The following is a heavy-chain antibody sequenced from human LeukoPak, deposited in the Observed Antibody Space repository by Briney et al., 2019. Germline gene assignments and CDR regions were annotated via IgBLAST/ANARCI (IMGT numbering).Heavy chain of an antibody. D-gene: IGHD3-10*01. CDR3: ASPDYYGSGSYQKNYFDY. CDR2: INHSGST. V-gene: IGHV4-34*01. CDR1: DGSFSGYY. Sequence: PSETLSLTCAVYDGSFSGYYWSWIRQPPGKGLEWIGEINHSGSTNYNPSLKSRVTISVDTSKNQFSLNLSSVTAADTAVYYCASPDYYGSGSYQKNYFDYWGQGTLVTVSS. J-gene: IGHJ4*02.